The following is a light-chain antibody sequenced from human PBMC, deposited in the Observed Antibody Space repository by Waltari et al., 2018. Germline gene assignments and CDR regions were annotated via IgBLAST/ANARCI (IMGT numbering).Light chain of an antibody. J-gene: IGKJ1*01. CDR2: LGS. CDR1: QSLLTRNGNNY. V-gene: IGKV2-28*01. Sequence: DIVVTQSPFSLPATPGEPASISCRSSQSLLTRNGNNYLDWYLQKPGQSPQLLIYLGSNRASGVPDRFSGSGSGTDFTLRISRVEAEDVGVYYCMQSLQTLWTFGPGTKVEIK. CDR3: MQSLQTLWT.